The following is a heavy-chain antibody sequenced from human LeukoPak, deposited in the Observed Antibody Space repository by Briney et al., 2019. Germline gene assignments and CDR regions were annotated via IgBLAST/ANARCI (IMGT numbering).Heavy chain of an antibody. D-gene: IGHD1-26*01. CDR1: GFTFSSYA. Sequence: GGSLRLSCAASGFTFSSYAMSWVRQAPGKGLEWVSAISGSGGSTYYADSVKGRFTISRDNSKNTLHLQMNSLRAEDTAVYYCAKTWWEPTGAFDIWGQGTMVTVSS. CDR2: ISGSGGST. CDR3: AKTWWEPTGAFDI. V-gene: IGHV3-23*01. J-gene: IGHJ3*02.